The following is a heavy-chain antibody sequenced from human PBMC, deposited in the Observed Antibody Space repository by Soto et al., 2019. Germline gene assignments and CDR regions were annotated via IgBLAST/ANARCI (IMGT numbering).Heavy chain of an antibody. Sequence: SETLSLTCTVSGGSISSYYWSWIRQPPGKGLEWIGYISYSGSKNYNPSLKSRVTISVDTSKNQFSLKLSSVTAADTAVYYCARYSQYDFTGQGYMDVWGKGTTVTVSS. CDR2: ISYSGSK. V-gene: IGHV4-59*01. CDR1: GGSISSYY. J-gene: IGHJ6*03. D-gene: IGHD3-3*01. CDR3: ARYSQYDFTGQGYMDV.